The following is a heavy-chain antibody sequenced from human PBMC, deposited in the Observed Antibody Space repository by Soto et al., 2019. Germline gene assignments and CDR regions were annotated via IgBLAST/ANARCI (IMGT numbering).Heavy chain of an antibody. V-gene: IGHV3-20*04. CDR3: VKDESINWYSGHFRH. Sequence: GGSLPLSCAASGFIFNNYAMSWVRQAPGKGLEWVSSITSCGSTFYADSVKGRFAISRDNAKNSLHLQMNSLSAEDTAFYYCVKDESINWYSGHFRHWGQGTLVTVSS. CDR2: ITSCGST. D-gene: IGHD6-13*01. CDR1: GFIFNNYA. J-gene: IGHJ1*01.